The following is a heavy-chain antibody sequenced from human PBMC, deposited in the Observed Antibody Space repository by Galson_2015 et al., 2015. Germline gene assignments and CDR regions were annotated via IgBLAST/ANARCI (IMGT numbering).Heavy chain of an antibody. CDR2: IHWKDAST. J-gene: IGHJ6*03. CDR1: GFTYDDYG. D-gene: IGHD3-3*01. V-gene: IGHV3-20*04. Sequence: SLRLSCAASGFTYDDYGMSWLRHAPGKGLEWVSGIHWKDASTGYADSVKGRFTISRDNAKNSLYLQMNSLRAEDTALYYCARGFQSVSGDYYYMDVWGKGTTVTVSS. CDR3: ARGFQSVSGDYYYMDV.